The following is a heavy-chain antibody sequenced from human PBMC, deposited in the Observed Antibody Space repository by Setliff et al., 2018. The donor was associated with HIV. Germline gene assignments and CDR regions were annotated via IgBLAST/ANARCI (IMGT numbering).Heavy chain of an antibody. CDR3: ARVPRWYYYDSSGYPDY. V-gene: IGHV1-3*01. Sequence: ASGYTFTSYAMHWVRQAPGQRLEWMGWINAGNGNTKYSQKFQGRVTITRDTSASTAYMELSSLRSEDTAVYYCARVPRWYYYDSSGYPDYWGQGTLVTVSS. J-gene: IGHJ4*02. D-gene: IGHD3-22*01. CDR1: GYTFTSYA. CDR2: INAGNGNT.